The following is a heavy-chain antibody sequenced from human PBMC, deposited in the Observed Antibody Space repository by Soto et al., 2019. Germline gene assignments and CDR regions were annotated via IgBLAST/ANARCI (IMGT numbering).Heavy chain of an antibody. D-gene: IGHD6-19*01. CDR3: ARIPIRLGKAVAGREFDY. V-gene: IGHV5-51*01. Sequence: EVQLVQSGAEVKKPGESLKISCQGSGYRFTDYWIGWVRQMPGKGLEWMGIIYPGDSDTRYSPSFEGQVTISADKSITTAYLQWSSLKASYTAMYYCARIPIRLGKAVAGREFDYWGQGTLVTVSS. J-gene: IGHJ4*02. CDR2: IYPGDSDT. CDR1: GYRFTDYW.